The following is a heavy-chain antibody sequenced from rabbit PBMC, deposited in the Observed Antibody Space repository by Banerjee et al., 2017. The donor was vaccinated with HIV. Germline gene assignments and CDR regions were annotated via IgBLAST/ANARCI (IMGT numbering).Heavy chain of an antibody. V-gene: IGHV1S40*01. CDR1: GFSFSSNYW. CDR2: INTGSGTT. Sequence: QSLEESGGDLVKPGASLTLTCTASGFSFSSNYWISWVRQAPGKGLEWIGCINTGSGTTYYANWVNGRFTISKTSSTTVTLQMTSLTAADTATYFCARGAGYAAYGYAYFNLWGPGTLVTVS. J-gene: IGHJ4*01. CDR3: ARGAGYAAYGYAYFNL. D-gene: IGHD6-1*01.